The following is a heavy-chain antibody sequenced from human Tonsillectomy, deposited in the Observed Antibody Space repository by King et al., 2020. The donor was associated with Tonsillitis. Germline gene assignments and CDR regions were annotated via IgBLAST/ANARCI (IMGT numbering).Heavy chain of an antibody. CDR1: GGSFSSYY. D-gene: IGHD1-1*01. V-gene: IGHV4-34*01. CDR2: INHRGSA. J-gene: IGHJ3*02. Sequence: VQLQQWGSGLLKPSDTLSLTCAVYGGSFSSYYWTWTRQPPGKGLEWMGAINHRGSANSTPSLKRRVIISVDTSKNQFSLKVNSVTAADTAVYYCAREVPTGDDAFDIWGQGTLVTVSS. CDR3: AREVPTGDDAFDI.